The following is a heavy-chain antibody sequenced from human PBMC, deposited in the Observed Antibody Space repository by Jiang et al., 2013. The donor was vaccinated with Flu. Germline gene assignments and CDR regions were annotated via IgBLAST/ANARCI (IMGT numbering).Heavy chain of an antibody. CDR1: GGAISSSNYY. J-gene: IGHJ5*02. V-gene: IGHV4-39*07. CDR3: ASLVRPSGSGVHWFDP. CDR2: INYSGNT. Sequence: PGLVKPSETLSLTCTVSGGAISSSNYYWGWIRQPPGKGLEWIGSINYSGNTYYYPSLKSRVTISEDTSKNQFSLKLTSVTAADTAVYYCASLVRPSGSGVHWFDPWGQGTL. D-gene: IGHD3-10*01.